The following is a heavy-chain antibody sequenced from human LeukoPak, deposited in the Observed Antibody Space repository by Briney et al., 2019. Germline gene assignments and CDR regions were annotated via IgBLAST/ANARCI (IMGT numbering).Heavy chain of an antibody. V-gene: IGHV4-59*01. D-gene: IGHD1-26*01. J-gene: IGHJ4*02. CDR1: GVSISTYY. Sequence: SETLSLTCSVSGVSISTYYWIWIRQPPAKGLEWMGFFSYSGSTKYNPSLKSRVTMSVDTSKNQFSLKLNSVTAADTAVYYCARMYSGTSYYFDYWGQGTLVAVSS. CDR2: FSYSGST. CDR3: ARMYSGTSYYFDY.